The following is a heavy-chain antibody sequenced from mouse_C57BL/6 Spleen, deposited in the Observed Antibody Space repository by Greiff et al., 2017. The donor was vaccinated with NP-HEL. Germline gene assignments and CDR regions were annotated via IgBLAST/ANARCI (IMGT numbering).Heavy chain of an antibody. D-gene: IGHD3-1*01. CDR3: ARGGTGSFDY. J-gene: IGHJ2*01. CDR1: GYTFTNYW. CDR2: IYPGGGYT. Sequence: QVQLKESGAELVRPGTSVKMSCKASGYTFTNYWIGWAKQRPGHGLEWIGDIYPGGGYTNYNEKFKGKATLTADKSSSTAYMQFSSLTSEDSAIYYCARGGTGSFDYWGQGTTLTVSS. V-gene: IGHV1-63*01.